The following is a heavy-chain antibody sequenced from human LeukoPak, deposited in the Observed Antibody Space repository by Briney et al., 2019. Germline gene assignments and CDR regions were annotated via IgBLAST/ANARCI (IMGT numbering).Heavy chain of an antibody. CDR2: IWYGGSNK. Sequence: GGSLRLSCAASGFTFSSYGMHWVRQAPGKGLEWVAVIWYGGSNKYYADSVKGRFTISRDNSKNTLYLQMNSLRAEDTAVYYCAKNSMAGDYFDYWGQGTLVTVSS. D-gene: IGHD5-24*01. CDR1: GFTFSSYG. J-gene: IGHJ4*02. V-gene: IGHV3-33*08. CDR3: AKNSMAGDYFDY.